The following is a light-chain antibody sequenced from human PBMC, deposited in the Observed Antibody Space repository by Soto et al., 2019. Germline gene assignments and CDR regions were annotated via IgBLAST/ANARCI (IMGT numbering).Light chain of an antibody. J-gene: IGLJ1*01. Sequence: QSVLTQPPSVSGAPGQRVTISCTGSSSNIGASYDVNWYQQLPGTAPKLLIFRDTHRPSGIPNRFSGSRSGTSASLAIFGLXPGDEAEYYCQSYDNSLNGYVFGTGTKVTLL. CDR1: SSNIGASYD. CDR3: QSYDNSLNGYV. CDR2: RDT. V-gene: IGLV1-40*01.